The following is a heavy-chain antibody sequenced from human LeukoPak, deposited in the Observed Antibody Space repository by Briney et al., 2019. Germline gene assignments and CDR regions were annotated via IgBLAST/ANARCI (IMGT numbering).Heavy chain of an antibody. CDR2: INPNSGGT. V-gene: IGHV1-2*02. Sequence: ASVKVSCKASGYTFTGYYMHWVRQAPGQGLEWMGWINPNSGGTNYAQQFQGRVTMTRDTSISTAYMELSRLTSDDTAVYYCARDLDGSSGCDYWGQGTLVTVSS. J-gene: IGHJ4*02. CDR3: ARDLDGSSGCDY. D-gene: IGHD6-13*01. CDR1: GYTFTGYY.